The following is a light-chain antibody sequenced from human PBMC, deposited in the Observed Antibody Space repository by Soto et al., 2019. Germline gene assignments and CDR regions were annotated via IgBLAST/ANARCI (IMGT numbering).Light chain of an antibody. CDR2: KAS. CDR3: QQYNSYVWT. CDR1: QSISSW. J-gene: IGKJ1*01. Sequence: DIQRTQSPSTLSASVGDRVTINCRASQSISSWLAWYQKKPGKDPKLMIYKASSLESGVPSRFSGSGSGTEFNLTIRRLQTDDCATYDGQQYNSYVWTVGQWTKVDIK. V-gene: IGKV1-5*03.